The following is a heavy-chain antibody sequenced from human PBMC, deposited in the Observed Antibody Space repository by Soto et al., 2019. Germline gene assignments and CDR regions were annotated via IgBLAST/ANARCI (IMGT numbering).Heavy chain of an antibody. CDR3: ASLRWPYYFDY. CDR2: MSYRGST. V-gene: IGHV4-30-4*01. D-gene: IGHD4-17*01. Sequence: QVRLQGSGPGLVKPSQTLSLTCTVSGDSISSSDYSWSWIRQPPGKGLEWIGDMSYRGSTYYNPSLESRVTMSLDTSKKEFSLKLSSVTAADTAVYYCASLRWPYYFDYWGQGTLVTVSS. J-gene: IGHJ4*02. CDR1: GDSISSSDYS.